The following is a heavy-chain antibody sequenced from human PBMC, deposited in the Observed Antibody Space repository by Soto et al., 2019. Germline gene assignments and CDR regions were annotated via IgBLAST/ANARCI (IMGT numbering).Heavy chain of an antibody. CDR3: ATLDCSGGSCYYRGAFDI. CDR1: GYTLTELS. CDR2: FDPEDGET. J-gene: IGHJ3*02. Sequence: ASVKVSCKVSGYTLTELSMHWVRQAPGKGLEWMGGFDPEDGETIYAQKFQGRVTMTEDTSTDTAYMELSSLRSEDTAVYYCATLDCSGGSCYYRGAFDIWGQGTMVTVSS. V-gene: IGHV1-24*01. D-gene: IGHD2-15*01.